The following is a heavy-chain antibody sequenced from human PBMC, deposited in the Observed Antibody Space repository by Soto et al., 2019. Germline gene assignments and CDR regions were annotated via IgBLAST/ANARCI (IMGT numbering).Heavy chain of an antibody. CDR2: IRGSGGST. D-gene: IGHD3-22*01. V-gene: IGHV3-23*01. CDR1: GFTFSSYA. CDR3: AKDGSRYYDSSD. Sequence: EVQLLESGGGLVQPGGSLRLSCAASGFTFSSYAMSWVRQAPGKGLEWVSAIRGSGGSTYYADSVKGRFTISRDNSKNTLYLQMNSLRAEDTAVYYCAKDGSRYYDSSDWGQGTLVTVSS. J-gene: IGHJ4*02.